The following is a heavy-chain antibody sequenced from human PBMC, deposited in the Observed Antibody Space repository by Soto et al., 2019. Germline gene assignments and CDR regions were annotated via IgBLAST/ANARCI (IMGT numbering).Heavy chain of an antibody. CDR1: GYTFTSYG. CDR3: ARAGKYYYGSGSPYYYGMDV. D-gene: IGHD3-10*01. Sequence: QVQLVQSGAEVKKPGASVKVSCKASGYTFTSYGVSWVRQAPGQGLEWMGWISGYNGNTNYAQKLQGRVTMTTDTSTSKAYMELRSLRSDDTAVYYCARAGKYYYGSGSPYYYGMDVWGQGIKVTVSS. V-gene: IGHV1-18*04. CDR2: ISGYNGNT. J-gene: IGHJ6*02.